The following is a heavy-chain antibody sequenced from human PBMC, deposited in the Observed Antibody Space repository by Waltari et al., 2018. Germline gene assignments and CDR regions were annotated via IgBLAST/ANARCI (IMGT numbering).Heavy chain of an antibody. D-gene: IGHD3-10*01. CDR2: IYHSGST. V-gene: IGHV4-38-2*01. CDR3: ARGLDYYGSGSYYLYNWFDP. CDR1: GYSISSGYY. Sequence: QVQLQESGPGLVKPSETLSLTCAVSGYSISSGYYWGWIRQPPGKGLEWIGSIYHSGSTNYNPSLKSRVTISVDTSKNQFSLKLSSVTAADTAVYYCARGLDYYGSGSYYLYNWFDPWGQGTLVIVSS. J-gene: IGHJ5*02.